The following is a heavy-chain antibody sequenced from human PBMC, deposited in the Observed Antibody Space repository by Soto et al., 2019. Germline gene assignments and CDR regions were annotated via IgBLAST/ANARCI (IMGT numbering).Heavy chain of an antibody. CDR1: GGSISNYY. V-gene: IGHV4-59*08. Sequence: SETLSLTCTVSGGSISNYYGSWIRQPPGKGLEWIGYIYYSGSTNYNPSLKSRVTISVDTSKNQFSLNLRSVTAADTAVYYCAHSVAGPYYFDYWGQGAPVTVSS. CDR2: IYYSGST. CDR3: AHSVAGPYYFDY. J-gene: IGHJ4*02. D-gene: IGHD6-19*01.